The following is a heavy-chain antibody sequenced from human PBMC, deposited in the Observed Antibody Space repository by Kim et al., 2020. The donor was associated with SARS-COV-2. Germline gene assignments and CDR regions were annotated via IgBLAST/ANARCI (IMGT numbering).Heavy chain of an antibody. CDR3: AKEKGHGDSYFDY. J-gene: IGHJ4*02. Sequence: GGSLRLSCAASGFTFSSYAISWVRQAPGKGLEWVSGITGSGSSTYYADSVKGRFTISRDNSKNTLYLQMNSLRAEDTAVYYCAKEKGHGDSYFDYWGQGTLVTVSS. V-gene: IGHV3-23*01. CDR2: ITGSGSST. CDR1: GFTFSSYA. D-gene: IGHD4-17*01.